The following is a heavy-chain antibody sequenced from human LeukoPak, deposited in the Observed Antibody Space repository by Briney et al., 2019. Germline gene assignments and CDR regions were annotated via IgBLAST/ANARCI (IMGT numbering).Heavy chain of an antibody. J-gene: IGHJ6*02. CDR2: IYSGGST. CDR3: ARRPAGTHYYYGMDV. Sequence: GGSLRLSCAASGFTVSSNYMSWVRQAPGKRLEWVSVIYSGGSTYYADSVKGRFTISRDNSKNTLYLQMNSLRAEDPAVYYCARRPAGTHYYYGMDVWGQGTTVTVSS. D-gene: IGHD6-13*01. V-gene: IGHV3-53*01. CDR1: GFTVSSNY.